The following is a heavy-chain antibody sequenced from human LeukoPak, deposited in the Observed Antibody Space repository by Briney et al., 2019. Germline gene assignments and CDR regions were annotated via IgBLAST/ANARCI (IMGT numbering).Heavy chain of an antibody. CDR2: IYPGDSDI. CDR1: EYNFGSYW. Sequence: GESLKISCKSSEYNFGSYWIGWVRQMPGKGLEWMGTIYPGDSDINYSPPFQGQVIISADKSTSTAYLQWSSLRASDTAMYYCARGDCSSKTCYLIEYWGQGTLVIVPS. J-gene: IGHJ4*02. V-gene: IGHV5-51*01. D-gene: IGHD2-2*01. CDR3: ARGDCSSKTCYLIEY.